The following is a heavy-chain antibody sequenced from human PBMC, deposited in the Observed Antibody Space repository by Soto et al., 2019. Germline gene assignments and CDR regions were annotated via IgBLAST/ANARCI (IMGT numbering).Heavy chain of an antibody. J-gene: IGHJ5*02. CDR2: IGTLSDT. Sequence: LRLSCAGSGFTFSTFDIHWVRQAPGKGLEWVSGIGTLSDTFYAASVQGRFTISRQNAKNSVYLQMNSLRAGDTAFYYCARGRSFSYDSTPPPMFDPWGQGTLVTVSS. CDR3: ARGRSFSYDSTPPPMFDP. CDR1: GFTFSTFD. V-gene: IGHV3-13*01. D-gene: IGHD3-10*01.